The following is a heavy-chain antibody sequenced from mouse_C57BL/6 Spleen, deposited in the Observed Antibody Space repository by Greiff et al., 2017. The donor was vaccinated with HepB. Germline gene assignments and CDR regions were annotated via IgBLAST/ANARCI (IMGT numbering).Heavy chain of an antibody. CDR1: GYTFTSYW. V-gene: IGHV1-7*01. CDR3: ASITTVVANYAMDY. J-gene: IGHJ4*01. Sequence: QVHVKQSGAELAKPGASVKLSCKASGYTFTSYWMHWVKQRPGQGLEWIGYINPSSGYTKYNQKFKDKATLTADKSSSTAYMQLSSLTYEDSAVYYCASITTVVANYAMDYWGQGTSVTVSS. D-gene: IGHD1-1*01. CDR2: INPSSGYT.